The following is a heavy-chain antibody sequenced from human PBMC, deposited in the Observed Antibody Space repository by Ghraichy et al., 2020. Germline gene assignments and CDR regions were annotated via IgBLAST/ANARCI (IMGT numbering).Heavy chain of an antibody. CDR2: ISAYSGKT. CDR1: GYIFTNFG. D-gene: IGHD5-12*01. Sequence: ASVKVSCKASGYIFTNFGISWLRQAPGQGLEWMGWISAYSGKTRYSHKFQGRVTMTADTSTSTGYMDLRSLTSDDTAVYFCARDNSDYPNWFDPWGQGTLVTVSS. J-gene: IGHJ5*02. V-gene: IGHV1-18*01. CDR3: ARDNSDYPNWFDP.